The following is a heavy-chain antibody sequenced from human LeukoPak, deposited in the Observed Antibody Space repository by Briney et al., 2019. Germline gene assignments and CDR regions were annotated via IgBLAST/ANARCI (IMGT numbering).Heavy chain of an antibody. CDR3: ARETYYDFWSGYSPSTRYYGMDV. D-gene: IGHD3-3*01. V-gene: IGHV4-34*01. CDR1: GGSFSGYY. CDR2: INHSGST. J-gene: IGHJ6*02. Sequence: SETLSLTCAVYGGSFSGYYWSWIRQPPGKGLEWIGEINHSGSTNYNPSLKSRVTISVDTSKNQFSLKLSSVTAADTAVYYCARETYYDFWSGYSPSTRYYGMDVWGQGTTVTVSS.